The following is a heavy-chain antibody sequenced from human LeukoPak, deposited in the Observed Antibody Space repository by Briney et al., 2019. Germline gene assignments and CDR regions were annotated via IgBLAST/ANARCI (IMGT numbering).Heavy chain of an antibody. CDR3: ARYSSGRYLGYFDY. J-gene: IGHJ4*02. Sequence: PSETLSLTCAVYGGSFSGYYWSWIRQPPGKGLEWIGEINHSGSTNYNPSLKSRVTISVDTSKNQFSLKLSSVTAADTAVYYCARYSSGRYLGYFDYWGQGTLVTVSS. D-gene: IGHD6-19*01. CDR2: INHSGST. V-gene: IGHV4-34*01. CDR1: GGSFSGYY.